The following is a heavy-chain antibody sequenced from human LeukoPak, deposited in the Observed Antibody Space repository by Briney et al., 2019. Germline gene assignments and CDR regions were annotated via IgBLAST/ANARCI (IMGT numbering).Heavy chain of an antibody. V-gene: IGHV3-72*01. CDR3: VRGGLHYYDSSGYVY. CDR2: VRNKANSYST. Sequence: GGSLRLSCAASGFTFSNAWINWVRQAPGKGLEWVGRVRNKANSYSTEYAASVKGRFTISRDDSKNSLYLQMNSLKTEDTAVYFCVRGGLHYYDSSGYVYWGQGTLVTVSS. J-gene: IGHJ4*02. CDR1: GFTFSNAW. D-gene: IGHD3-22*01.